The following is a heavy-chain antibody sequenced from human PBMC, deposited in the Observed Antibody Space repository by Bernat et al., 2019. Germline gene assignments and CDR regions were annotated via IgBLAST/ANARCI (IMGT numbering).Heavy chain of an antibody. D-gene: IGHD1-7*01. J-gene: IGHJ5*02. V-gene: IGHV2-5*02. CDR2: IYWDDDK. CDR1: GFSLSTSGVG. CDR3: EHKGITGTRNWFDP. Sequence: QITLKESGPTLVKPTQTLTLTCTFSGFSLSTSGVGVGWIRQPPGKALEWLALIYWDDDKRYSPSLKSRLTITKDTSKNQVVLTMTNMDPVDTATYYCEHKGITGTRNWFDPWGQGTLVTVSS.